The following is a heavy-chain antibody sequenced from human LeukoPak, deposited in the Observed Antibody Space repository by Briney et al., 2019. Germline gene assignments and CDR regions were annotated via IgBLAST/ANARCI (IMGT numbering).Heavy chain of an antibody. D-gene: IGHD1-26*01. CDR3: SKRGAYYFDY. J-gene: IGHJ4*02. CDR1: GFTFSSYA. Sequence: GGSLRLSCATSGFTFSSYAKAWVRQAPGKGLEWVSGISGAGGDTSYADSVKGRFIISRDNSKNMVYLQVSSLRAEDTAVYYCSKRGAYYFDYWGQGTLVTVSS. V-gene: IGHV3-23*01. CDR2: ISGAGGDT.